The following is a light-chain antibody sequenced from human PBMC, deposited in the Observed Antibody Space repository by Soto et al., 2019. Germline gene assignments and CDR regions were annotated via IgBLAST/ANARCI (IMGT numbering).Light chain of an antibody. J-gene: IGKJ5*01. CDR1: QSVSSY. Sequence: DIVMTQSPATLSLFPGERDNLXCRASQSVSSYFAWYQQKAGKAPRLLIYDASNRATGIQARLSGSGSGKDFTLNISSLEPEDFAVYYCKQRSNWPAITFGQGTRLEIK. V-gene: IGKV3-11*01. CDR2: DAS. CDR3: KQRSNWPAIT.